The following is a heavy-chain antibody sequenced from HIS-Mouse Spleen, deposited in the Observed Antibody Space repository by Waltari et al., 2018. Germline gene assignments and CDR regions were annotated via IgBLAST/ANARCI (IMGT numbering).Heavy chain of an antibody. J-gene: IGHJ4*02. Sequence: KYYVDSVKGRFTISRDNAKNSLYLQMNSLRAEDTAVYYCAREGDSGSYFDYWGQGTLVTVSS. V-gene: IGHV3-7*01. D-gene: IGHD1-26*01. CDR3: AREGDSGSYFDY. CDR2: K.